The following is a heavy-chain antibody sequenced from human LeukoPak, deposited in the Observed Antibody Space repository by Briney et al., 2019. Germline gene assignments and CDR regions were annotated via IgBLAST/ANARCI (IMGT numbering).Heavy chain of an antibody. J-gene: IGHJ5*02. CDR2: INSDGSST. D-gene: IGHD4-17*01. CDR1: GFTFSSYW. CDR3: AREFSDGDYGVGGWFDP. Sequence: GGSLRLSCAASGFTFSSYWMHWVRQAPGKGLVWVSRINSDGSSTSYADSVKGRFTISRDNAKNTLYLQMNSLRAEDTAVYYCAREFSDGDYGVGGWFDPWGQGTLVTVSS. V-gene: IGHV3-74*01.